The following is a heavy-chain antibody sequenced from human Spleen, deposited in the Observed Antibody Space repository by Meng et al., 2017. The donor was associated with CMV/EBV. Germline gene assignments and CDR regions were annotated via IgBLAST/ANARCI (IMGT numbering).Heavy chain of an antibody. Sequence: QVQLGQSGAEVKKPGASVKVSCKASGYTFTSYGMSWLRQAPGQGLEWMGWISAYNGTTIYAQKVQGRVTMTTDASTNTAYLELRSLRSDDTAVYYCARDQQLIPAEYFQHWGPGTLVTVSS. V-gene: IGHV1-18*01. J-gene: IGHJ1*01. CDR3: ARDQQLIPAEYFQH. CDR1: GYTFTSYG. CDR2: ISAYNGTT. D-gene: IGHD6-13*01.